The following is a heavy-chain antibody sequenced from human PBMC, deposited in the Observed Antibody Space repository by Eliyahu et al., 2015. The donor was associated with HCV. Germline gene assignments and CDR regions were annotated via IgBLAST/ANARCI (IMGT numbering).Heavy chain of an antibody. CDR2: IHYSGGT. CDR3: ASGGGGIAVAGTGGWFDP. CDR1: XGSITTYY. Sequence: QVQLQESGPGLVKPSETLSLTCTVSXGSITTYYWXWIRQPPGKGLXWIGYIHYSGGTNYNPXLKSRVTISVDTSKNQFSLNLTSVTAADTAVYYCASGGGGIAVAGTGGWFDPWGQGTLVTVSS. J-gene: IGHJ5*02. V-gene: IGHV4-59*01. D-gene: IGHD6-19*01.